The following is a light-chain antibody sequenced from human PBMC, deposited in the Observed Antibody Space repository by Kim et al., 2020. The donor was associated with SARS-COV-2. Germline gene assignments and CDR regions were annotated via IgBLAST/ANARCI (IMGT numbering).Light chain of an antibody. CDR1: DIGSKD. V-gene: IGLV3-21*02. CDR2: HDT. J-gene: IGLJ1*01. Sequence: APGQTAEITCGGRDIGSKDVHWYQQKPGQAPVVVMFHDTDRPSGIPERFSGSNSGNTATLTISRVEAGDEADYYCQVWDSTSDHCVFGPGTKVTVL. CDR3: QVWDSTSDHCV.